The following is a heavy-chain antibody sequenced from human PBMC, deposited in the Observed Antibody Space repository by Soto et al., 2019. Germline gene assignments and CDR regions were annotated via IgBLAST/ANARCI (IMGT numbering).Heavy chain of an antibody. V-gene: IGHV1-69*06. CDR2: ILPIYSTRNYA. Sequence: QVQLVQSGAEVRKPGSSVKVSCKASGGTFNNYAISWVRQAPGQGPDGMGGILPIYSTRNYANYAHKFQGRVTITVDTSTSTAYMELSGLKSDDTAIYYCARGVVVVTNYYFDQWGQGTLVTVSS. CDR3: ARGVVVVTNYYFDQ. CDR1: GGTFNNYA. J-gene: IGHJ4*02. D-gene: IGHD2-2*01.